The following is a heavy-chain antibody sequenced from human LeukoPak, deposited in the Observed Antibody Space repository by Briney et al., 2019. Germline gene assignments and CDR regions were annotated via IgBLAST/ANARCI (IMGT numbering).Heavy chain of an antibody. J-gene: IGHJ6*02. V-gene: IGHV1-58*02. CDR1: GFTFTSSA. CDR2: IVVGSGNT. CDR3: AVRWDSSGYYGYYYGMDV. Sequence: SVKVSCKASGFTFTSSAMQWVRQAHGQRLEWIGWIVVGSGNTNYAQKFQERVTITRDMSTSTAYMELSSLRSEDTAVYYCAVRWDSSGYYGYYYGMDVWGQGTTVTVSS. D-gene: IGHD3-22*01.